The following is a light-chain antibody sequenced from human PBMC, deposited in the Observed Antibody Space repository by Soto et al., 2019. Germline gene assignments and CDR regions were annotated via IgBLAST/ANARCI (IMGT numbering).Light chain of an antibody. J-gene: IGLJ1*01. CDR3: QSYDSSLSARYV. V-gene: IGLV1-40*01. CDR1: SSNIGAGYD. CDR2: DNN. Sequence: QSVLTQPPSVSGTPGQRVIISCTGSSSNIGAGYDVHWYQQLPGTAPRLLIYDNNNRPSGVPARFSVSKSDTSASLAITGLQPEDEADYYCQSYDSSLSARYVFGTGTKGTVL.